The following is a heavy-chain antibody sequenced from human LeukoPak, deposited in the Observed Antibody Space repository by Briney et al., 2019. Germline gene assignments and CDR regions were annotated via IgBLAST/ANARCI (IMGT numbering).Heavy chain of an antibody. Sequence: ASVKVSCKASGYTFTSYYMHWVRQAPGQGLEWMGPINPTGGSTGYAQKFQGRVTMTRDTSISTAYMELSRLRSDDTAVYYCARDHGSSGWYRIYYYYYMDVWGKGTTVTVSS. CDR2: INPTGGST. D-gene: IGHD6-19*01. CDR3: ARDHGSSGWYRIYYYYYMDV. J-gene: IGHJ6*03. V-gene: IGHV1-2*06. CDR1: GYTFTSYY.